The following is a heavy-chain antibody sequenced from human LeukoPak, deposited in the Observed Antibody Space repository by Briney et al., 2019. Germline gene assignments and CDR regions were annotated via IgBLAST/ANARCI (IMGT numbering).Heavy chain of an antibody. J-gene: IGHJ5*02. CDR1: GLTFSSYE. D-gene: IGHD1-26*01. CDR2: ISSGGSTI. V-gene: IGHV3-48*03. Sequence: QTGGSLRLSCAASGLTFSSYEMNWVRQAPGKGLEWVSHISSGGSTIYYADSVKGRFTISRDNAKNSLYLRMNSLRAEDTAVYYCAKGWGLGAWGQGTLVTVSS. CDR3: AKGWGLGA.